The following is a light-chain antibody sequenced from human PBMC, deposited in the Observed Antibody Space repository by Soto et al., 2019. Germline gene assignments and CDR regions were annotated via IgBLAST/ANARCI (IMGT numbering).Light chain of an antibody. CDR3: SSYAGSNNYV. CDR2: GVT. J-gene: IGLJ1*01. CDR1: SSDVGGYHY. Sequence: QSVLTQPPSASGSPGQSVTISCTGTSSDVGGYHYVSWYQQHPGKAPKLMIYGVTKRPSGVPDRFSGSKSGNTASLTVSGLQAEDEAYYYCSSYAGSNNYVFGTGTKLTV. V-gene: IGLV2-8*01.